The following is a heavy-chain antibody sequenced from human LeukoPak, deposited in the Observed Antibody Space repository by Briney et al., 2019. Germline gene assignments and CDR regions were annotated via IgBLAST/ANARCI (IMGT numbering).Heavy chain of an antibody. J-gene: IGHJ4*02. CDR3: ARDLSGSYYDY. Sequence: ASVKVSCKASGYTFTGYYLHWVRQAPGQGLEWMGWINPNSGGTNYAQKFQGRVTMTRDTSISTAYMELSRLRSDDTAAYYCARDLSGSYYDYWGQGTLVTVSS. D-gene: IGHD1-26*01. CDR2: INPNSGGT. V-gene: IGHV1-2*02. CDR1: GYTFTGYY.